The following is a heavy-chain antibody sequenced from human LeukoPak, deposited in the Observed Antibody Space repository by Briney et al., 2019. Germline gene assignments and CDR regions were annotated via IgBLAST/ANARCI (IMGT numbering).Heavy chain of an antibody. Sequence: GGSLRLSCAASGFTFSSYAMHWVRQAPGKGLEWVAVISYDGSNKYYADSVKGRFTISRDNSKNTLYLQMNSLRAEDTAVYYCARDQVVPAAKVEYSSSPAGDYWGQGTLVTVSS. D-gene: IGHD2-2*01. CDR1: GFTFSSYA. CDR3: ARDQVVPAAKVEYSSSPAGDY. V-gene: IGHV3-30-3*01. J-gene: IGHJ4*02. CDR2: ISYDGSNK.